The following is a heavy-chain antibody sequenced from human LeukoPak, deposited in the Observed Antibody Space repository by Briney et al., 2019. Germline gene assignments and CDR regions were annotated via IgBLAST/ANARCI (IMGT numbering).Heavy chain of an antibody. CDR3: AGGYCNGGYCPYLDY. V-gene: IGHV3-33*08. Sequence: QPGGALRLSCAASGFTFSSYGMHWVRQAPGKGLEWVAVIWFDGSKREYADSVKGRFTISRDNSKNTLYLQMDSLRAEDTAVYYCAGGYCNGGYCPYLDYWGQGTLVTVSS. CDR2: IWFDGSKR. J-gene: IGHJ4*02. CDR1: GFTFSSYG. D-gene: IGHD2-15*01.